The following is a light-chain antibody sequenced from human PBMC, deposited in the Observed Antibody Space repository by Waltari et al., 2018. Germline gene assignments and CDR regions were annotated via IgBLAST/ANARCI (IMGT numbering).Light chain of an antibody. Sequence: QSALTHPASASGTPGQSITISRSGTTSDVGSYDLVPGYHQHPGEAPKLLICAFFKRPPDTSSRFSGAKSGSTASLTISGLQPEDEADYYCCSYAGRGTYVFGSGTKVTVL. CDR3: CSYAGRGTYV. CDR2: AFF. CDR1: TSDVGSYDL. J-gene: IGLJ1*01. V-gene: IGLV2-23*02.